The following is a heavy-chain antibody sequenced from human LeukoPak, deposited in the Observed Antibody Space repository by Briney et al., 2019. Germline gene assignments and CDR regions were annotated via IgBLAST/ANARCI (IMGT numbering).Heavy chain of an antibody. J-gene: IGHJ2*01. CDR1: GGSFSGYY. V-gene: IGHV4-34*01. Sequence: SETLSLTCAVYGGSFSGYYWSWIRQPPGKGLEWIGEINHSGSTNYNPSLKSRVTISVDTSKNQFSLKLSSVTAADTAVYYCAGQGYSYALVRNLYFDLWGRGTLVTVSS. CDR3: AGQGYSYALVRNLYFDL. CDR2: INHSGST. D-gene: IGHD5-18*01.